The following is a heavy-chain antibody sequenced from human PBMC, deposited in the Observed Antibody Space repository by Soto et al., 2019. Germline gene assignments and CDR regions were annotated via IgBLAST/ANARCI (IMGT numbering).Heavy chain of an antibody. CDR3: ARLGALQSLDV. CDR2: IWYDGSHQ. V-gene: IGHV3-33*01. Sequence: QVQLLESGGGVVQPGTSLRLSCAASGFTFVKYDMHWVRQAPGKGLEWVAVIWYDGSHQYSADSVKGRFTISRDNTENTVALQMNILVGADMAVYFGARLGALQSLDVWGQGTMVIVSS. CDR1: GFTFVKYD. J-gene: IGHJ3*01. D-gene: IGHD1-26*01.